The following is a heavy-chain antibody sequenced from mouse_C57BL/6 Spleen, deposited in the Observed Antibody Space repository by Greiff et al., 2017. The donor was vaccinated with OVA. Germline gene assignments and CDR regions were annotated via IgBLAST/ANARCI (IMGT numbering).Heavy chain of an antibody. V-gene: IGHV5-12*01. J-gene: IGHJ2*01. D-gene: IGHD2-3*01. Sequence: EVQLVESGGGLVQPGGSLKLSCAASGFTFSDYYMYWVRQTPEKRLEWVAYISNGGGSTYYPDTVKGRFTISRDNAKNTLYLQMSRLKSEDTAMYYCARSLYDGYYGFDYWGQGTTLTVSS. CDR2: ISNGGGST. CDR1: GFTFSDYY. CDR3: ARSLYDGYYGFDY.